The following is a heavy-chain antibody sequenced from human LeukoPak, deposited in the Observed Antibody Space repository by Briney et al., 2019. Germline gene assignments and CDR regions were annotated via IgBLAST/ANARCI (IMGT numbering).Heavy chain of an antibody. Sequence: ASVKVSCKASGYTFTGYYMHRVRQAPGQGLEWMGWINPNSGGTNYAQKFQGRVTMTRDTSISTAYMELSRLRSDDTAVYYCARDNNSGWLVFDPWGQGTLVTVSS. J-gene: IGHJ5*02. CDR2: INPNSGGT. CDR3: ARDNNSGWLVFDP. V-gene: IGHV1-2*02. D-gene: IGHD6-19*01. CDR1: GYTFTGYY.